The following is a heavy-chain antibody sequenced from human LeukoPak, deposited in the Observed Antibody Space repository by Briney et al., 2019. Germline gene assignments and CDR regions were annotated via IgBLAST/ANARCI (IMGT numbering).Heavy chain of an antibody. CDR2: INPNSSGT. V-gene: IGHV1-2*02. D-gene: IGHD1-26*01. CDR1: GYTFTGYY. Sequence: GASVKVSCKASGYTFTGYYMHWVRQAPGQGLEWMGWINPNSSGTNYAQKFQGRVTMTRDTSISTAYMEMSRLRSDDTAVYYCARDLGTDSGSYHAYWGQGTLVTVSS. J-gene: IGHJ4*02. CDR3: ARDLGTDSGSYHAY.